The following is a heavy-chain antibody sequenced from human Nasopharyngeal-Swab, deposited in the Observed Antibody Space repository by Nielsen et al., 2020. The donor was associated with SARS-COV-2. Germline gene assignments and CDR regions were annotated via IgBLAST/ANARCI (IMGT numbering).Heavy chain of an antibody. V-gene: IGHV3-9*01. CDR2: ISWNSGSI. J-gene: IGHJ6*02. Sequence: SLKISCAASGFTFDDYAMHWVRQAPGKGLEWVSGISWNSGSIGYADSVKGRFTISRDNAKNSLYLQMNSLRAKDTALYYCAKDPGDYYGMDVWGQGTTVTVSS. CDR3: AKDPGDYYGMDV. CDR1: GFTFDDYA.